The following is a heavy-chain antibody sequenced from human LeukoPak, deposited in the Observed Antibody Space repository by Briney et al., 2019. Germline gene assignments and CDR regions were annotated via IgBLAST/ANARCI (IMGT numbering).Heavy chain of an antibody. CDR1: GFSFSRYY. CDR2: IPTSGISV. CDR3: TRAEGLGPGAHFDQ. V-gene: IGHV3-11*01. Sequence: GGSLRLSCAASGFSFSRYYMSWVRQTPGKALEWISYIPTSGISVHYADSVRGRFTASRDDAKNSLHLQMDSLRVEDTAVYYCTRAEGLGPGAHFDQWGQGALVIVSS. J-gene: IGHJ4*02.